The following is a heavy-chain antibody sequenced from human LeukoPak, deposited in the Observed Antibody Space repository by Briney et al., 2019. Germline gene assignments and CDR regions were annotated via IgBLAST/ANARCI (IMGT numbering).Heavy chain of an antibody. Sequence: PSETLSLTCAVYGGSFSGYYWSWIRQAPGKGLEWISYISHSGSTIYYADSVKGRFTISRDNAKNSLYLQMNSLRAEDTAVYYCARDRDYYDSSGLQYFQHWGQGTLVTVSS. CDR2: ISHSGSTI. CDR1: GGSFSGYY. J-gene: IGHJ1*01. D-gene: IGHD3-22*01. CDR3: ARDRDYYDSSGLQYFQH. V-gene: IGHV3-11*01.